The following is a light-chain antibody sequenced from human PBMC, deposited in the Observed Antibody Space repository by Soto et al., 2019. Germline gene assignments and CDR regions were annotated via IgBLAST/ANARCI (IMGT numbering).Light chain of an antibody. CDR1: QSVFKGSNNKNY. J-gene: IGKJ1*01. CDR3: QQYSSPPWT. CDR2: WAS. Sequence: DLVMTQSPDSLAVSMGASSTINCKSSQSVFKGSNNKNYLAWYQQKPGQSPKLLIYWASTRESGVPDRFSGSGSGTDFTLTISSLQAADVAVYFCQQYSSPPWTFGPGTKVDI. V-gene: IGKV4-1*01.